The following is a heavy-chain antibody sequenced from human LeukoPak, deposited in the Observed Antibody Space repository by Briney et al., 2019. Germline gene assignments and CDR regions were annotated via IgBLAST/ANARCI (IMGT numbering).Heavy chain of an antibody. CDR2: ISTSGRST. V-gene: IGHV3-23*01. J-gene: IGHJ3*02. CDR3: AKGLNGYGSGSYSYLDAFDM. CDR1: GLTFSTYA. D-gene: IGHD3-10*01. Sequence: PGGSLRLSCAASGLTFSTYAMSWVRQAPGKGLEWVSTISTSGRSTYYADSVKGRFTISRDNSKSTLFLQMNSLRAEDTAVYYCAKGLNGYGSGSYSYLDAFDMWGQGTMVTVSS.